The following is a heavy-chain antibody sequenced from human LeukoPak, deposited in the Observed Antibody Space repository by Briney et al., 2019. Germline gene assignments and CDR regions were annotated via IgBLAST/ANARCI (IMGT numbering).Heavy chain of an antibody. V-gene: IGHV3-53*01. Sequence: GGSLRLSCAASGFTVSNNYMTWVRQAPGKGLEWVSVIYAGGNTYYADSVKGRFTISRDNAKNSLYLQMNSLRAEDTAVYYCARDIGGMTTEYYFDFWGQGTLVTVSS. CDR2: IYAGGNT. D-gene: IGHD4-11*01. CDR1: GFTVSNNY. CDR3: ARDIGGMTTEYYFDF. J-gene: IGHJ4*02.